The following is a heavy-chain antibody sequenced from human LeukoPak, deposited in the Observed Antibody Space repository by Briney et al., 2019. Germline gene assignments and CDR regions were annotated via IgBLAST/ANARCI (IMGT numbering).Heavy chain of an antibody. CDR2: INPNSGGT. J-gene: IGHJ3*02. D-gene: IGHD5-12*01. Sequence: GASVKVSCKASGYTFTGYYMHWVRPAPRQGLEWRRLINPNSGGTNYAQKFQGRVTINRDTYISTAYMELSRLRSDDPAVYYCARAIRPKSSDAFDIWGQGTMVTVSS. CDR1: GYTFTGYY. CDR3: ARAIRPKSSDAFDI. V-gene: IGHV1-2*02.